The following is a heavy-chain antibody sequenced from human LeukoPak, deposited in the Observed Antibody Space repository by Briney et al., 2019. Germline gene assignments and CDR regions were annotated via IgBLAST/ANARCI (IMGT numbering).Heavy chain of an antibody. J-gene: IGHJ4*02. CDR1: GFTFSSYA. D-gene: IGHD5-24*01. CDR2: ISGSGGST. CDR3: ARVDRGLGAYYFDY. V-gene: IGHV3-23*01. Sequence: GGSLRLSCAASGFTFSSYAMSWVRQAPGKGLEWVSAISGSGGSTYYADSVKGRFTISRDNSKNTLYLQMNSLRAEDTAVYYCARVDRGLGAYYFDYWGQGTLVTVSS.